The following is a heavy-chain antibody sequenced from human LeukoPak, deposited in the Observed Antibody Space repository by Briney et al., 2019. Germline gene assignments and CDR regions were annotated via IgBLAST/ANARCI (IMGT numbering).Heavy chain of an antibody. V-gene: IGHV3-21*01. J-gene: IGHJ6*03. Sequence: GGSLRLSCAASGFTFSSYSMNWVRQAPGKGLEWVSSISSSSSYIYYADSVKGRFTISRDNAKNSLYLQMNSLRAEDTAVYYCASDYDILTGYSRIRGFWIYYMDVWGKGTTVTVSS. D-gene: IGHD3-9*01. CDR2: ISSSSSYI. CDR1: GFTFSSYS. CDR3: ASDYDILTGYSRIRGFWIYYMDV.